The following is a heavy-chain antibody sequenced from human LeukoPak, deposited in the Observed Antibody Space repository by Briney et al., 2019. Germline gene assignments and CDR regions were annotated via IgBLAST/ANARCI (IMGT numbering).Heavy chain of an antibody. CDR1: GFSFSGSA. CDR2: IRSKTNNYAT. D-gene: IGHD1-26*01. J-gene: IGHJ5*02. Sequence: GGSLRLSCAASGFSFSGSAIHWVRQASGKGLEWLGRIRSKTNNYATAYGASVNDRFTISRDDSKNTAYLQMNSLKTEDTAVYYCTRHADSGSYWRRWFDPWGQGTLVTVSS. CDR3: TRHADSGSYWRRWFDP. V-gene: IGHV3-73*01.